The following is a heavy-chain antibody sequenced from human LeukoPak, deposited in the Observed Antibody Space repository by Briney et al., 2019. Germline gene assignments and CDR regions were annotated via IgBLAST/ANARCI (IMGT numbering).Heavy chain of an antibody. J-gene: IGHJ4*02. CDR2: ISYDGSDK. Sequence: GGSLRLSCAASGFTFSSYAMHWVRQAPGKGLEWVAVISYDGSDKYYADSVKGRFTISRDNSKNTLYLQMNSLRPEDTAAYYCARDWGRRYSSGWYGDFDYWGQGTLVTVSS. D-gene: IGHD6-19*01. CDR1: GFTFSSYA. V-gene: IGHV3-30-3*01. CDR3: ARDWGRRYSSGWYGDFDY.